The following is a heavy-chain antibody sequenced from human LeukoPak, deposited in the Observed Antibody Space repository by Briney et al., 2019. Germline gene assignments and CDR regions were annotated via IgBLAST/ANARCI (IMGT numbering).Heavy chain of an antibody. CDR3: ARDPPFGSGWSQNHFDF. Sequence: PGGSLRLSCAPSGFTFQDYAMHWVRQAPGKGLEWVALISYDGGNIYYGDSVRGRFIISRDNSKNMLYLQMNSLTIEDTAAYYCARDPPFGSGWSQNHFDFWGQGTLVTVSS. CDR1: GFTFQDYA. V-gene: IGHV3-30*04. D-gene: IGHD6-19*01. CDR2: ISYDGGNI. J-gene: IGHJ4*02.